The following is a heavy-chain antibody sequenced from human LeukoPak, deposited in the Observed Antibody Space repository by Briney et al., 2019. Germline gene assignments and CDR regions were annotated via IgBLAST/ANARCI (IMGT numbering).Heavy chain of an antibody. Sequence: PGRSLRLSCEASGFTFRDYGMHWVRLAPGRGLEWMAVVWFNNYDKYYADSVKGRFTISRDNSKNTLYLQMNSLRAEDTALYYCAKDSRSSNTYVTNWGQGTQVTVSS. CDR3: AKDSRSSNTYVTN. V-gene: IGHV3-33*06. CDR1: GFTFRDYG. D-gene: IGHD2-8*01. CDR2: VWFNNYDK. J-gene: IGHJ4*02.